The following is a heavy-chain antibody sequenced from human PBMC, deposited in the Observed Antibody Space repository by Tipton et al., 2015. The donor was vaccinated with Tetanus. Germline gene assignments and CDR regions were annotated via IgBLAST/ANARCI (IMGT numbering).Heavy chain of an antibody. D-gene: IGHD1-26*01. J-gene: IGHJ4*02. CDR1: GGSISSGGYY. CDR2: IYNSRST. V-gene: IGHV4-31*03. Sequence: TLSLTCTVSGGSISSGGYYWSWIRQHPGKGLEWIGDIYNSRSTYYYPSLKSRVTILVDTTKNQFSLKSKSVAAADMAVYYCARDRARGSRGWNYFDSWGQGSLVPVSS. CDR3: ARDRARGSRGWNYFDS.